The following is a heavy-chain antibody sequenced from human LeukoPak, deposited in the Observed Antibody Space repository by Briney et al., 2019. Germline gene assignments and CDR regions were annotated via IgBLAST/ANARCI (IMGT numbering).Heavy chain of an antibody. J-gene: IGHJ3*02. CDR1: GYTFTSYA. D-gene: IGHD3-22*01. V-gene: IGHV7-4-1*02. Sequence: ASVKVSCKASGYTFTSYAMNWVRQAPGQGLEGMGWINANTGNPTYAQGFTGRFVFSLDTSVSTAYLQISSLKAEDTAVYYCARDYYEDAFDIWGQGTMVTVSS. CDR2: INANTGNP. CDR3: ARDYYEDAFDI.